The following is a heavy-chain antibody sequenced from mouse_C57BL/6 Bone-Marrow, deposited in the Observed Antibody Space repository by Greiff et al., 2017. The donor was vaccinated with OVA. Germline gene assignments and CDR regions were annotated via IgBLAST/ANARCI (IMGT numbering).Heavy chain of an antibody. Sequence: VQLQQPGAELVRPGTSVKLSCKASGYTFTSYWMHWVKQRPGQGLEWIGVIDPSDSYTNYNQKFKGKATLTVDTSSSTAYMQLSSLTSEDSAVYYCAREEDYYYGLFDYWGQGTTLTVSS. CDR3: AREEDYYYGLFDY. V-gene: IGHV1-59*01. CDR1: GYTFTSYW. D-gene: IGHD1-1*01. CDR2: IDPSDSYT. J-gene: IGHJ2*01.